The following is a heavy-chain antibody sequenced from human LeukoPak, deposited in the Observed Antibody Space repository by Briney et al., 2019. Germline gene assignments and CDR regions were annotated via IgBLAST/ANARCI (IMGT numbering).Heavy chain of an antibody. CDR3: ARGGVRGVLMEY. CDR2: IKQDGREK. J-gene: IGHJ4*02. CDR1: GFTFSNYW. V-gene: IGHV3-7*05. D-gene: IGHD3-10*01. Sequence: SGGSLRLSCAASGFTFSNYWMTWVRQAPGKGLEWVANIKQDGREKYYVDSVKGRFTISRDNAKNSLYLQMNSLRADDTAVYYCARGGVRGVLMEYWGQGTLVTVSS.